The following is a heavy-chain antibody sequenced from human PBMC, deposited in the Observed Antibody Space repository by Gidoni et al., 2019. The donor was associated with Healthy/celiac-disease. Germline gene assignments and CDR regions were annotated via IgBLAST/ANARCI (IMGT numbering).Heavy chain of an antibody. CDR2: IKQDGSEK. CDR1: GFTLSSYW. CDR3: ARDQIYCGGDCYSDY. V-gene: IGHV3-7*01. D-gene: IGHD2-21*02. Sequence: EVLLVESGGGLVQTGGSLRLSCAASGFTLSSYWMSWVRQAPGKGLEWVANIKQDGSEKYYVYSVKGRFTISRDNAKNSLYLQMNSLRAEDTAVYYCARDQIYCGGDCYSDYWGQGTLVTVSS. J-gene: IGHJ4*02.